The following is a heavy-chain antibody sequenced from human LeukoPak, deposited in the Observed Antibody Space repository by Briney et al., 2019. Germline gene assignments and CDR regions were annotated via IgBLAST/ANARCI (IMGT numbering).Heavy chain of an antibody. D-gene: IGHD3-22*01. CDR1: GFTFSSYA. V-gene: IGHV3-23*01. Sequence: GGFLRLSCAASGFTFSSYAMSWVRQAPGKGLEWVSAISGSGDSTYYADSVKGRFTISRDNSKNTLYLQMSSLRAEDTAVYYCAKDLLLHYYDSQSVWGQGTMVTVSS. J-gene: IGHJ3*01. CDR3: AKDLLLHYYDSQSV. CDR2: ISGSGDST.